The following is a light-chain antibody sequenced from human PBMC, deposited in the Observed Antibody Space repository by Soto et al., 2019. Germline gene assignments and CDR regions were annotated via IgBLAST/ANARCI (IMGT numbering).Light chain of an antibody. J-gene: IGLJ3*02. CDR3: TSYAGSNNLV. Sequence: QSALTQPPSASGSPGQSVTISCTGTSSDIGGYNYVSWYQQHPGKAPKLIIYEVSKRPSGDPDRFSGSKSGNTASLTVSGLQAEDEADYYCTSYAGSNNLVFAGGTKVTV. CDR2: EVS. V-gene: IGLV2-8*01. CDR1: SSDIGGYNY.